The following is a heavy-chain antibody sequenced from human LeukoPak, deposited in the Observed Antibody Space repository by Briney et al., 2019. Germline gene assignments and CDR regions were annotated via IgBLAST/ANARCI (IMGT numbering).Heavy chain of an antibody. D-gene: IGHD2-2*01. J-gene: IGHJ4*02. CDR2: IYSSGST. V-gene: IGHV4-59*08. Sequence: SETLSLTCAVYGGSFSGYYWSWIRQPPGKGLEWIGYIYSSGSTNYNPSLKSRVTISVDTSKNQFSLKLNSVTAADTAVYYCARQYCSSTRCCVYFDYWGQGTLVTVSS. CDR3: ARQYCSSTRCCVYFDY. CDR1: GGSFSGYY.